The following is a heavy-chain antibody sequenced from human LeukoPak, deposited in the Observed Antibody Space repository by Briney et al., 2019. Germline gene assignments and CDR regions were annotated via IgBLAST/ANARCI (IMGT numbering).Heavy chain of an antibody. CDR2: ISSTSATT. CDR3: VRDHVRMAPV. CDR1: GFPFSGYE. D-gene: IGHD5-24*01. V-gene: IGHV3-48*03. J-gene: IGHJ6*02. Sequence: GGSLRLSCRGSGFPFSGYEMNWVRQAPGKGLEWVSYISSTSATTKYSESVKGRFTISRDNAQESLYLQMTSLSAADTAVYYCVRDHVRMAPVWGRGTTVIVSS.